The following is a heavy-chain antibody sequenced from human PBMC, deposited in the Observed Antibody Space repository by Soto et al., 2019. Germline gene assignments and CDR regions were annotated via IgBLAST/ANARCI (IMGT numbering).Heavy chain of an antibody. Sequence: SETLSLTCAVSGGSISSGGYSWSWIRQPPGKGLEWIGYIYHSGSTYYNPSLKSRVTISVDRSKNQFSLKLSSVTAADTAVYYCASSYFTVTTMDYWGQGTLVTVPQ. CDR3: ASSYFTVTTMDY. V-gene: IGHV4-30-2*01. CDR2: IYHSGST. CDR1: GGSISSGGYS. J-gene: IGHJ4*02. D-gene: IGHD4-17*01.